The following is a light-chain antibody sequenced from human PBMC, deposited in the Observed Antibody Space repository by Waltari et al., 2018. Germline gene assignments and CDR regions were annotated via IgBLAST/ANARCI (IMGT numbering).Light chain of an antibody. CDR3: CSYTGTDTYV. Sequence: QSALTQPASVSGSPGQSITISCTGSMTDIGFFPYISWYQHPPWQAPKLLIYDVSNRPSGVSSSFSGSKSGSTASLAISGLQTEDEADYYCCSYTGTDTYVFGTGTKVTVL. V-gene: IGLV2-14*01. CDR1: MTDIGFFPY. CDR2: DVS. J-gene: IGLJ1*01.